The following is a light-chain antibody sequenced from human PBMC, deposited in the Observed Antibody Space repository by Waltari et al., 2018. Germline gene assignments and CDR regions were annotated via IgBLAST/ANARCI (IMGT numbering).Light chain of an antibody. CDR3: ATWDNSLSEVV. J-gene: IGLJ2*01. CDR1: XXXXXTYY. V-gene: IGLV1-51*01. CDR2: DNN. Sequence: QSVLTQPPSVSAAPAQRVTISCSXXXXXXXTYYVHWYHQLPGTPPKLLIYDNNKRPSGIPDLFSASKSCTSATLGITGLQMGDESDYYFATWDNSLSEVVFGGGTKLTVL.